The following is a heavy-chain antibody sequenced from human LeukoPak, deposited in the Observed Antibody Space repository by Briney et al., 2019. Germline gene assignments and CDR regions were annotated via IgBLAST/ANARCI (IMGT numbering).Heavy chain of an antibody. CDR1: GFTFSDYY. J-gene: IGHJ6*02. V-gene: IGHV3-11*04. D-gene: IGHD3-9*01. CDR3: ARDRGAPNYHILTGSSGMDV. Sequence: GGSLRLSCAASGFTFSDYYMSWIRQAPGKGLEWVSYISSSGSSLYYADSVKGRFTISRDNAKKSLYLQMNSLRAEDTAVYYCARDRGAPNYHILTGSSGMDVWGQGTTVTVSS. CDR2: ISSSGSSL.